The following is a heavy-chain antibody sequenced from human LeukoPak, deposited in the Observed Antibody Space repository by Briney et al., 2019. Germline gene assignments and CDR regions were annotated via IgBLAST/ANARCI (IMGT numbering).Heavy chain of an antibody. Sequence: ASVKVSCKASGYTFTGYYMHWVRQAPGQGLEWMGWINPNSGGTNYAQKFQGRVTMTRDTSISTAYMELSRLRSDDTAVYYCARVTSYVGVGYYGMDVWGQGTTGTV. D-gene: IGHD3-10*01. J-gene: IGHJ6*02. CDR3: ARVTSYVGVGYYGMDV. CDR1: GYTFTGYY. V-gene: IGHV1-2*02. CDR2: INPNSGGT.